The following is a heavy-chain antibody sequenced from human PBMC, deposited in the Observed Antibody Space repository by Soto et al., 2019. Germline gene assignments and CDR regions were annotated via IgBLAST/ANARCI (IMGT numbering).Heavy chain of an antibody. CDR1: GYRFIDYG. J-gene: IGHJ6*02. CDR2: ISDYNGNT. D-gene: IGHD3-10*01. V-gene: IGHV1-18*01. CDR3: AREGYYSGSGTYSPPRYYGMDA. Sequence: QVRLEQSGAEVKQPGASVKVSCKASGYRFIDYGITWVRQAPGQGLEWMGGISDYNGNTHYGKKFQGRVTMTTDTSARTAYMALKSLRSDDTAVYFCAREGYYSGSGTYSPPRYYGMDAWGQGTTVTVSS.